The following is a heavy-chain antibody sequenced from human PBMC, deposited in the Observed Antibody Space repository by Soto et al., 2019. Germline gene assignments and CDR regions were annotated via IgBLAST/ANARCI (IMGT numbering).Heavy chain of an antibody. CDR1: GFTFSNYG. CDR3: AKAPSSDCNSGACSLRS. V-gene: IGHV3-23*01. D-gene: IGHD2-21*01. Sequence: LRLSCAASGFTFSNYGMSWVRQAPGKGLEWVSSISGGNTFYAGSVKGRFTISRDNSKNTLYLQMNSLTAEDTAVYYCAKAPSSDCNSGACSLRSWGQGTLVTVSS. J-gene: IGHJ5*02. CDR2: ISGGNT.